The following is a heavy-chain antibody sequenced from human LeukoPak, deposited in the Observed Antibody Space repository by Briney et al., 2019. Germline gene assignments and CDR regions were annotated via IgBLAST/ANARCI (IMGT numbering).Heavy chain of an antibody. CDR3: ARVRGRTTMVRGVMYYYYGMDV. Sequence: ASVKVSCKASGYTFTGYYMHWVRQAPGQGLEWMGWINPNSGGTNYAQRFQGRVTMTRDTSISTAYMELSRLRSDDTAVYYCARVRGRTTMVRGVMYYYYGMDVWGQGTTVTVSS. D-gene: IGHD3-10*01. J-gene: IGHJ6*02. CDR2: INPNSGGT. CDR1: GYTFTGYY. V-gene: IGHV1-2*02.